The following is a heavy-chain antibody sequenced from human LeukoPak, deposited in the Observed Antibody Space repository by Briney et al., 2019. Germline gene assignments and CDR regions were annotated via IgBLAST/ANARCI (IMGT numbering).Heavy chain of an antibody. V-gene: IGHV3-21*01. CDR3: ARERYYYGSGSYLYYYHMDV. CDR1: GFTFSSYS. D-gene: IGHD3-10*01. Sequence: PGGSLRLSCAASGFTFSSYSMNWVRQAPGRGLEWVSSISSSSSYIYYADSVKGRFTISRDNAKNSLYLQMNSLRAEDTAVYYCARERYYYGSGSYLYYYHMDVWGKGTTVTVSS. J-gene: IGHJ6*03. CDR2: ISSSSSYI.